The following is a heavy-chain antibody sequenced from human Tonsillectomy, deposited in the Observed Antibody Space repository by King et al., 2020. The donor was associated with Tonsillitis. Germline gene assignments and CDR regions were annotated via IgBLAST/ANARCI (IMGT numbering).Heavy chain of an antibody. D-gene: IGHD6-19*01. V-gene: IGHV3-23*04. Sequence: VQLVESGGGLVQPGGSLRLSCAASGFTFSNYAMVWVRQAPGKGLEWVSAILGSGGNTAYADSVKGRFTISRDNSKNTLDLQMNSLRAEDTAVYYCAKSGGSGSHLYYWGQGAMVTVSS. J-gene: IGHJ4*02. CDR1: GFTFSNYA. CDR3: AKSGGSGSHLYY. CDR2: ILGSGGNT.